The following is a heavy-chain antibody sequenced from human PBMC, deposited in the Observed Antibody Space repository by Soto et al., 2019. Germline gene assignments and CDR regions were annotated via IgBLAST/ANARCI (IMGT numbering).Heavy chain of an antibody. CDR3: AKARDQQWVRLPFDY. CDR2: FSATSENT. V-gene: IGHV3-23*01. D-gene: IGHD6-19*01. CDR1: GFFFSSYT. Sequence: VQLLESGGGLVQPGGSLRLSCVGSGFFFSSYTMTWVRQAPGKGLEWVSSFSATSENTYYADSVRGRVTISRDNSKNTLFLQMNSLTAEDTAMYYCAKARDQQWVRLPFDYWGQGSLVIVSS. J-gene: IGHJ4*02.